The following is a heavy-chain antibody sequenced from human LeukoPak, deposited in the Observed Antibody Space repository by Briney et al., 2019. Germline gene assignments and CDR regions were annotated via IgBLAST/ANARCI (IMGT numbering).Heavy chain of an antibody. CDR2: ITDSGRKT. V-gene: IGHV3-23*01. CDR3: AQSRAFSNSALNY. CDR1: GLTFSNYA. Sequence: GGSLRLSCAASGLTFSNYAMNWVRQASGKGLEWVSGITDSGRKTYYADSVKGRFTISGDNSKNTLFLQMNSLRAEDTAVYYCAQSRAFSNSALNYWGQGTLVTVSS. D-gene: IGHD1-26*01. J-gene: IGHJ4*02.